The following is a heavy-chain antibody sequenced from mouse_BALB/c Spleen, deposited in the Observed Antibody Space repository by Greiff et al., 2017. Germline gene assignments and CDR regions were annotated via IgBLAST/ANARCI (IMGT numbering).Heavy chain of an antibody. V-gene: IGHV5-6*01. CDR1: GFTFSSYG. J-gene: IGHJ2*01. Sequence: EVQVVESGGDLVKPGGSLKLSCAASGFTFSSYGMSWVRQTPDKRLEWVATISSGGSYTYYPDSVKGRFTISRDNAKNTLYLQMSSLKSEDTAMYYCARQTAAPFYVDYWGQGTTLTVSS. CDR3: ARQTAAPFYVDY. CDR2: ISSGGSYT. D-gene: IGHD1-2*01.